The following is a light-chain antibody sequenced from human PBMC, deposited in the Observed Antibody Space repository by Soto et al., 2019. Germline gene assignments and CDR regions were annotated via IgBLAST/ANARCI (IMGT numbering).Light chain of an antibody. Sequence: QSALTQPASVSGSPGQSITISCTGTSSDVGGYNYVSWYQQHPGKAPKLMIYDVSNRPSGVSTRFSGSKSGNTASLTISGRQAEDEADYYCSSYTSSSTRVVFGGGTKVTVL. V-gene: IGLV2-14*01. CDR2: DVS. CDR1: SSDVGGYNY. CDR3: SSYTSSSTRVV. J-gene: IGLJ2*01.